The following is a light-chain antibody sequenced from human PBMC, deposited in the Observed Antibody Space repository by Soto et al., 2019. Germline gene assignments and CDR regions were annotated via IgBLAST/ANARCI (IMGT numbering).Light chain of an antibody. V-gene: IGKV3-20*01. CDR3: QQYDSSLT. CDR2: GAS. CDR1: QSVSSSF. Sequence: DIVLTQSPASLSLPPGERATLSCRASQSVSSSFLAWYQQKPGQAPRLLIYGASGRATGIADRFTGSGSGTDFALTISRLEAEDFAVYYCQQYDSSLTFGLGTKVEIK. J-gene: IGKJ1*01.